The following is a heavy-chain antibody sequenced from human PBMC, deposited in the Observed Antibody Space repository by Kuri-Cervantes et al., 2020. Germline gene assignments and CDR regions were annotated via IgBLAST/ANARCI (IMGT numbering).Heavy chain of an antibody. D-gene: IGHD1-7*01. CDR2: ISAYNGNT. J-gene: IGHJ5*02. V-gene: IGHV1-18*01. CDR1: GYTLTELS. Sequence: ASVKVSCKVSGYTLTELSMHWVRQAPGQGLEWMGWISAYNGNTNYAQKLQGRVTMTTDTSTSTAYMELRSLRSDDTAVYYCAEVNWNYGIWFDPWGQGTLVTVSS. CDR3: AEVNWNYGIWFDP.